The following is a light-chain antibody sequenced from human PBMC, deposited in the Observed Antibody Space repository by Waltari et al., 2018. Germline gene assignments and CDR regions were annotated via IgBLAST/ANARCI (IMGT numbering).Light chain of an antibody. J-gene: IGLJ3*02. CDR1: SSDIGNYNL. CDR2: DVN. CDR3: CSYAGSAVSV. V-gene: IGLV2-23*02. Sequence: QSALTQTANVSGSPGQSITISCSGTSSDIGNYNLVSWYQQHPGKAPTLIIYDVNKRPSGVSNLFSGSKSGNTAFLTVSRLQTADEADYYCCSYAGSAVSVFGGGTKLTV.